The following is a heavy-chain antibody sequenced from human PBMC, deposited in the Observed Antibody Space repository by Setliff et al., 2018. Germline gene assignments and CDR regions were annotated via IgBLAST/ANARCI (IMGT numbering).Heavy chain of an antibody. D-gene: IGHD3-10*01. CDR3: ARHKSNGSGSYPSLYMDV. Sequence: SLTCRVSGGSISSGNYYWGSIRQPPGKGLEWVATIYYSGSTYSNPSLKSRLIISVDAPDNQFSVKLSSVTAADTAVYYCARHKSNGSGSYPSLYMDVWGKGIMVTVSS. CDR1: GGSISSGNYY. V-gene: IGHV4-39*01. J-gene: IGHJ6*03. CDR2: IYYSGST.